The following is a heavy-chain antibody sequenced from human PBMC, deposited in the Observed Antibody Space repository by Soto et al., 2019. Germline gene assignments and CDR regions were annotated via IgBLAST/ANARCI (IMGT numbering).Heavy chain of an antibody. CDR2: INPNSGGT. D-gene: IGHD3-16*01. CDR1: GYTFTGYY. CDR3: GIGDSQIGGGWFPP. V-gene: IGHV1-2*02. Sequence: QVQLVQSGAEVKKPGASVKVSCKASGYTFTGYYMHWVRQAPGQGLEWMGWINPNSGGTNYAQKFRGGDTMTGDTPTSTPYMERGRLRSDDTAVFSGGIGDSQIGGGWFPPWGRGPLVTFSS. J-gene: IGHJ5*02.